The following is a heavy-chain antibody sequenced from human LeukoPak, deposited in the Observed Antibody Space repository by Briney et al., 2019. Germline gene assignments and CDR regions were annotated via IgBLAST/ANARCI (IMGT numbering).Heavy chain of an antibody. Sequence: GGSLRLSCAASGFTFSSYAMSWVRHAPGKGLEGVSAISGSGGSTYYEDSVKGSFTISRDNSKNTLYLQMNSLRAEDTAVYYCARTVLWFGEDPLYYFDYWGQGTLVTVSS. CDR3: ARTVLWFGEDPLYYFDY. CDR2: ISGSGGST. V-gene: IGHV3-23*01. CDR1: GFTFSSYA. J-gene: IGHJ4*02. D-gene: IGHD3-10*01.